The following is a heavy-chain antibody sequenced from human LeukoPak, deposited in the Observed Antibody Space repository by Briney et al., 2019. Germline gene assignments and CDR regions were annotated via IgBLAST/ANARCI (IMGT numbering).Heavy chain of an antibody. CDR2: INDDGGST. D-gene: IGHD4-17*01. V-gene: IGHV3-74*01. Sequence: GGSLRLSCAASGFSFSNNWMNWFRQAPGKGLVWISRINDDGGSTGYADSVKGRFTISRDNAKNTVYLQMNSLRVEDTAVYYCAGGSYGYHWGQGTRVTVST. J-gene: IGHJ5*02. CDR3: AGGSYGYH. CDR1: GFSFSNNW.